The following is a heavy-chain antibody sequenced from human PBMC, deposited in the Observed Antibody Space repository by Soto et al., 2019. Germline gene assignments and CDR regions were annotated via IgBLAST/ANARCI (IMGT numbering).Heavy chain of an antibody. CDR1: GYSFTSYL. V-gene: IGHV5-51*01. CDR2: IYPGDSDT. CDR3: ATYYYDSSGYYSLDP. J-gene: IGHJ5*02. D-gene: IGHD3-22*01. Sequence: PGESLKISCKGSGYSFTSYLIGWVRQVPGKGLEWMGIIYPGDSDTRYSPSFQGQVTISADKSISTAYLQWSSLKASDTAMYYCATYYYDSSGYYSLDPWGQGTLVTVSS.